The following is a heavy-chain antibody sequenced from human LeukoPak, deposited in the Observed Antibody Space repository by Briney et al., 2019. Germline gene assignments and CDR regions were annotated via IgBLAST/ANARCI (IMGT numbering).Heavy chain of an antibody. CDR1: GFTFSSYW. Sequence: GGSLRLSCAASGFTFSSYWMSWVRQAPGKGLEWMANIKQDGSEKYYVDSVKGRFTISRDNAKNSLYLQMNSLRAEDTAVYYCARDQWAIFGVVIRPDAFDIWGQGTMVTVSS. V-gene: IGHV3-7*01. CDR2: IKQDGSEK. CDR3: ARDQWAIFGVVIRPDAFDI. D-gene: IGHD3-3*01. J-gene: IGHJ3*02.